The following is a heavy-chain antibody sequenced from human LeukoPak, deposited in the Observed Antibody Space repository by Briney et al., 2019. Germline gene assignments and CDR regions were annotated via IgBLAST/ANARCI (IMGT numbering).Heavy chain of an antibody. CDR3: ARDHENYYGSGSYCRIFDY. CDR1: GGSISSSSYY. V-gene: IGHV4-39*07. CDR2: IYYSGST. Sequence: SETLSLTCTVSGGSISSSSYYWGWIRQPPGKGLEWIGSIYYSGSTYYNPSLKSRVTISVDTSKNQFSLKLSSVTAADTAVYYCARDHENYYGSGSYCRIFDYWGQGTLVTVSS. D-gene: IGHD3-10*01. J-gene: IGHJ4*02.